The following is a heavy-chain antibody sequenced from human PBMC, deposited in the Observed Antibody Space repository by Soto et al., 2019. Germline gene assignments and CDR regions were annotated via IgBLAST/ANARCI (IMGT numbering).Heavy chain of an antibody. J-gene: IGHJ5*02. D-gene: IGHD6-13*01. CDR1: CGSFSGDY. Sequence: NPSETVSLTCSVYCGSFSGDYWSWIRQPPGNGLEGVGESNHSGSTNYNPSLKSRVTISVDTSNNQFSLKLSFVTAADTAVYYCVRGSYYYSRSWYDTNWFDPWGQGTLVIVSS. CDR3: VRGSYYYSRSWYDTNWFDP. V-gene: IGHV4-34*01. CDR2: SNHSGST.